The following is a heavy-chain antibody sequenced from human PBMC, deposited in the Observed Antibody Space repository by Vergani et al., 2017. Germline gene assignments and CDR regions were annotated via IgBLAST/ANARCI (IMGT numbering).Heavy chain of an antibody. J-gene: IGHJ4*02. CDR1: GGSINPSSSF. CDR3: ARKASYYDSSGYYPPYYFDY. CDR2: INYVGRT. Sequence: QLQLQESGPGLVKPSETLSLICTVSGGSINPSSSFWGWIRQSPGKGLEWIGSINYVGRTYYIPSLQSRATVFVDTSKNQFSLNLTSVTAADTAVYYCARKASYYDSSGYYPPYYFDYWGQGTLVTVSS. D-gene: IGHD3-22*01. V-gene: IGHV4-39*01.